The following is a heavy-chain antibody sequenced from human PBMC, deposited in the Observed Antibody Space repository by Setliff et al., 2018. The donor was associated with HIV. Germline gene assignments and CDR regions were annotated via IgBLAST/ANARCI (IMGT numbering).Heavy chain of an antibody. J-gene: IGHJ3*02. CDR1: GYSISSGFY. CDR3: ARRTIWGDAFDI. V-gene: IGHV4-38-2*02. Sequence: PSETLSLTCNVSGYSISSGFYWGWIRQPPGKGLEWIGNIFHSGNTDQNPSLKSRVTMSVETSENQFPLRLNSVTAADTAVYYCARRTIWGDAFDIWGRGTMVTVSS. CDR2: IFHSGNT. D-gene: IGHD3-16*01.